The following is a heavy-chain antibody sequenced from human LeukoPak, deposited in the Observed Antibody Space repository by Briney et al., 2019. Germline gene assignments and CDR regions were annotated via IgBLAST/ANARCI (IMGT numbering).Heavy chain of an antibody. CDR1: GGTFSSYA. D-gene: IGHD1-14*01. V-gene: IGHV1-69*05. CDR2: IIPIFGTA. CDR3: ATTFRPPGGYFDL. J-gene: IGHJ2*01. Sequence: PGRSLRLSCAASGGTFSSYAISWVRQAPGQGLEWMGGIIPIFGTANYAQKFQGRVTITTDESTSTAYMELSSLRSEDTAVYYCATTFRPPGGYFDLWGRGTLVTVSS.